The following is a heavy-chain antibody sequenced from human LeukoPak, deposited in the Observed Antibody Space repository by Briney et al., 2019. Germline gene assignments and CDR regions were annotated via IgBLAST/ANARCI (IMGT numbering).Heavy chain of an antibody. J-gene: IGHJ4*02. D-gene: IGHD6-13*01. CDR3: ARADRRRPPSSIGWYSENIFDY. CDR2: INPSGGST. V-gene: IGHV1-46*01. Sequence: ASVKVSCKASGYTFTSYYMHWVRQAPGQGLEWMGIINPSGGSTSYAQKFQGRVTMTRDTSTSTVYMELRSLRSEDTAVYYCARADRRRPPSSIGWYSENIFDYWGQGTLVTVSS. CDR1: GYTFTSYY.